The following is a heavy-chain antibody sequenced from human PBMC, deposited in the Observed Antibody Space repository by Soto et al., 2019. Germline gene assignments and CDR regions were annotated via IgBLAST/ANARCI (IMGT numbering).Heavy chain of an antibody. Sequence: QVQLQESGPGLVKPSQTLSLTCTVSGGSITSDYSCWSWIRQPPGEGLEWIGHIFDSGTTYTNPSLTSQVAISLDTSKNHFSLTLSSVTAADTAVYYCARGPSGHKVHYWGQGALVTVSS. CDR3: ARGPSGHKVHY. D-gene: IGHD7-27*01. CDR2: IFDSGTT. J-gene: IGHJ4*02. V-gene: IGHV4-30-4*01. CDR1: GGSITSDYSC.